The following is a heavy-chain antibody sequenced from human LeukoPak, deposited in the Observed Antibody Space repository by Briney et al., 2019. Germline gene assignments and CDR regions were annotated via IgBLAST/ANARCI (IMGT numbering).Heavy chain of an antibody. J-gene: IGHJ3*02. CDR2: INHSGST. CDR1: GGSFSGYY. V-gene: IGHV4-34*01. D-gene: IGHD6-13*01. Sequence: PSETLSLTCAVYGGSFSGYYWSWIRQPPGKGLEWIGEINHSGSTNYNPSLKSRVTISVDTSKNQFSLKLSSVTAADTAVYYCARWVAAAGTDAFDIWGQGTMVTVSS. CDR3: ARWVAAAGTDAFDI.